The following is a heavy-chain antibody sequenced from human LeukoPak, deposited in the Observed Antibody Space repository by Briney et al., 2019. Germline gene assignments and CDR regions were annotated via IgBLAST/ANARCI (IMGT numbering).Heavy chain of an antibody. Sequence: PSETLSLTCAVYGGSFSGYYWSWIRQPPGKGLEWIGEINHSGSTNYNPSLKSRVTISVDTSKNQFSLELSSVTAADTAVYYCARGLRGSGSYWSQGTLVTVSS. CDR2: INHSGST. D-gene: IGHD3-10*01. CDR1: GGSFSGYY. J-gene: IGHJ4*02. CDR3: ARGLRGSGSY. V-gene: IGHV4-34*01.